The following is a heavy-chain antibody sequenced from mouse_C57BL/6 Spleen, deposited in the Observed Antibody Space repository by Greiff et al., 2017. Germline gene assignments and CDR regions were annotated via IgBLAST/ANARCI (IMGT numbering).Heavy chain of an antibody. CDR3: ARDGYEGFAY. D-gene: IGHD2-2*01. V-gene: IGHV3-6*01. J-gene: IGHJ3*01. Sequence: DVKLQESGPGLVKPSQSLSLTCSVTGYSITSGYYWNWIRQFPGNKLEWMGYISYDGSNNYNPSLKNRISITRDTSKNQFFLKLNSVTTEDTATYYCARDGYEGFAYWGQGTLVTVSA. CDR1: GYSITSGYY. CDR2: ISYDGSN.